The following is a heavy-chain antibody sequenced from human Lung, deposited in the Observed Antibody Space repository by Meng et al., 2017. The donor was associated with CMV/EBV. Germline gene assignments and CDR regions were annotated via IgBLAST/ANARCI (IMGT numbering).Heavy chain of an antibody. CDR1: GYTFTSFD. Sequence: ASXXVSXKASGYTFTSFDINWVRQATGQGPEWMGWMNPNSGNTGYAQKFQGRVTLTRDTSTSTVYMELSSLRSDDTALYYCARDLGYSSSWYFQYYFDCWXQGTXVTVSS. V-gene: IGHV1-8*02. J-gene: IGHJ4*02. CDR2: MNPNSGNT. D-gene: IGHD6-13*01. CDR3: ARDLGYSSSWYFQYYFDC.